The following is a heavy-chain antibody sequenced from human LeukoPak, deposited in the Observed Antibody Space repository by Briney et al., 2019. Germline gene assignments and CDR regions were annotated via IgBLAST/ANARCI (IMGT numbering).Heavy chain of an antibody. Sequence: SETLSLTCTVSGGSISSYYWSWIRQPPGKGLEYIGYIYYSGSTNYNPSLKSRLTISVDTSKNQFSLKLSSVTAADTAVYYCARATKAYRRSFDPWGQGTLVTVSS. CDR2: IYYSGST. D-gene: IGHD2-2*01. V-gene: IGHV4-59*01. CDR3: ARATKAYRRSFDP. J-gene: IGHJ5*02. CDR1: GGSISSYY.